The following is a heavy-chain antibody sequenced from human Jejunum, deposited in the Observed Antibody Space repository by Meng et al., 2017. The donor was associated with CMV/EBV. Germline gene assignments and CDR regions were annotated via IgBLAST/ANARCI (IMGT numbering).Heavy chain of an antibody. CDR2: IYSGGGT. D-gene: IGHD2-15*01. CDR3: AGGDCSSGSCALDY. Sequence: VWVGGFGGGLVQAGGSLRRSCAVSGFIVSSNYMSWVRQAPGKGLEWVSVIYSGGGTYYADSVKGRFIISRENSKNTLYVQMNSLRGDDTAVYYCAGGDCSSGSCALDYWGRGTLVTASS. J-gene: IGHJ4*02. V-gene: IGHV3-66*01. CDR1: GFIVSSNY.